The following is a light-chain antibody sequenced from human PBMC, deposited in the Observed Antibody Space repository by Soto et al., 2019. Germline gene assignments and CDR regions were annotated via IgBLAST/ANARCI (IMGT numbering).Light chain of an antibody. CDR2: AAS. V-gene: IGKV1-39*01. CDR3: QQSYSILSIT. CDR1: ESIARH. Sequence: DILMTQSPSSLSASVGDRVTITCRASESIARHLNWYQQKPGKAPKLLIYAASSLQNGVPSRFRGGGSGTDYTLTISNLQPEDFATYYCQQSYSILSITFDQGTRLEIK. J-gene: IGKJ5*01.